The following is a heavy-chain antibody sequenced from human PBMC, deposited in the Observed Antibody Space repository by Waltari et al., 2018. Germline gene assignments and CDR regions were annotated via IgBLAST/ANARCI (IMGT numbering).Heavy chain of an antibody. CDR3: AREYYYGSGSYYISYMDV. Sequence: QVQLQESGPGLVKPSETLSLTCTVTGGSISSHYWSWTWQPPGTGLEWIGYIYYSGSTNYNPSLKSRVTISVDTSKNQFSLKLSSVTAADTAVYYCAREYYYGSGSYYISYMDVWGKGTTVTVSS. V-gene: IGHV4-59*11. J-gene: IGHJ6*03. CDR2: IYYSGST. D-gene: IGHD3-10*01. CDR1: GGSISSHY.